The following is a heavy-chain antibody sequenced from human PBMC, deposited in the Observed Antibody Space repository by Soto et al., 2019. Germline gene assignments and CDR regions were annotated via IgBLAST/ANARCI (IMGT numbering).Heavy chain of an antibody. J-gene: IGHJ5*02. CDR3: ARGVGSGTYYNQYNWFDP. CDR2: INPSGGST. Sequence: ASVKVSCKASGYTFTSYYMHWVRQAPGQGLEWMGIINPSGGSTSYAQKLQGRVTMTTDTSTSTAYMELRSLRSDDTAVYYFARGVGSGTYYNQYNWFDPWGQGTLVTVSS. CDR1: GYTFTSYY. V-gene: IGHV1-46*01. D-gene: IGHD3-10*01.